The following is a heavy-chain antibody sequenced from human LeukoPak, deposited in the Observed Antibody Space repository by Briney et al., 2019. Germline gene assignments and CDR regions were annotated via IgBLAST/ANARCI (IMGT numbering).Heavy chain of an antibody. CDR3: AKAAGATVITDFDY. CDR2: IKQDGSEK. Sequence: GGSLRLSCAASGFTFSSYWMSWVRQAPGKGLEWVANIKQDGSEKYYVDSVKGRFTISRDNSKNTLYLQMNSLRAEDTAVYYCAKAAGATVITDFDYWGQGTLVTVSS. J-gene: IGHJ4*02. D-gene: IGHD4-23*01. V-gene: IGHV3-7*03. CDR1: GFTFSSYW.